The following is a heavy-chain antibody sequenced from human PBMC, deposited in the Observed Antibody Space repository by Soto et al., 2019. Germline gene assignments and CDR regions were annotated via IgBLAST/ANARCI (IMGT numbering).Heavy chain of an antibody. J-gene: IGHJ4*02. V-gene: IGHV3-53*01. Sequence: PGGSLRLSCAASGFTVSSYYMHWVRQAPGKGLEWVSVIYSGGGTDYADSVEGRFTISRDNSKNAVYLQMNSLRAEDTAMYFCTSIQNWSGYFYWGQGTLVTVSS. CDR3: TSIQNWSGYFY. CDR1: GFTVSSYY. D-gene: IGHD3-3*01. CDR2: IYSGGGT.